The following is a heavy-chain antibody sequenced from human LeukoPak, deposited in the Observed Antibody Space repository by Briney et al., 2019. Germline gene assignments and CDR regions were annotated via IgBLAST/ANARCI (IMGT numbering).Heavy chain of an antibody. V-gene: IGHV4-34*01. CDR2: INHSGST. CDR1: GVSFSGYY. J-gene: IGHJ4*02. CDR3: ARGRGEPNSDIVVVVAADY. Sequence: SETLSLTCAASGVSFSGYYWSWIRQPPGKGLEWIGEINHSGSTNYNPSLKSRVTISVDTSKNQFSLKLSSVTAADTAVYYCARGRGEPNSDIVVVVAADYWGQGTLVTVSS. D-gene: IGHD2-15*01.